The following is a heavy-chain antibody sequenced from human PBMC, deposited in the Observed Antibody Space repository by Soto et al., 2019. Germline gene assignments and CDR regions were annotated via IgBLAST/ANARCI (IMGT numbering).Heavy chain of an antibody. CDR1: GGSISGSSYY. V-gene: IGHV4-39*01. J-gene: IGHJ6*02. Sequence: SETLSLTCTVSGGSISGSSYYWDWIRQPPGKGLEWIGSIYYSGNRYYSPSLKSRVTMSVDMSKNQFSLKLSSVTAADTAVYYCARDRRYSSSSYRYYYYGMAVWAQGTTVTVS. CDR2: IYYSGNR. CDR3: ARDRRYSSSSYRYYYYGMAV. D-gene: IGHD6-13*01.